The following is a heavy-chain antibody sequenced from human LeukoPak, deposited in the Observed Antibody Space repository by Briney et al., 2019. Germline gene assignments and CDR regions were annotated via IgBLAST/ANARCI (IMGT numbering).Heavy chain of an antibody. V-gene: IGHV4-59*01. D-gene: IGHD5-18*01. Sequence: KPSETLSLTCTVSGGSISSYYWSWIRQPPGKGLEWVGFVYDSGSTSYNPSLKSRVTISVDTSKNQFSLKLRSVTAADTAVYYCARVVGYSYGLDYWGQGTLVTVSS. J-gene: IGHJ4*02. CDR3: ARVVGYSYGLDY. CDR1: GGSISSYY. CDR2: VYDSGST.